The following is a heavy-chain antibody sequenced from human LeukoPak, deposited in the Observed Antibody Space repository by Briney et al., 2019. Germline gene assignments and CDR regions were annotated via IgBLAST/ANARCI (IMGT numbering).Heavy chain of an antibody. CDR2: MNPNNGNT. CDR3: ARMYYYDSKSRLNWFDP. CDR1: GYTFTGYY. Sequence: ASVKVSCKASGYTFTGYYMHWVRQATGQGLEWMGWMNPNNGNTGYAQKFQGRVTITRDTSTSTAYMELSSLRSEDTAVYYCARMYYYDSKSRLNWFDPWDQGTLVTVSS. D-gene: IGHD3-10*01. V-gene: IGHV1-8*03. J-gene: IGHJ5*02.